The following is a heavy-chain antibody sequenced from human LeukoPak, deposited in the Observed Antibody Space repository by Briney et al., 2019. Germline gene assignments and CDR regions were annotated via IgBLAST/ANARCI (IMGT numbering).Heavy chain of an antibody. V-gene: IGHV4-34*01. J-gene: IGHJ4*02. Sequence: SETLSLTCVVYGGSSSGYYWHLIRRSPGKGLEWIGEINHTGSIDYNPYIKSRVTISVDTSKSQFSLKLTSVTAADMGIYYCATSFDYGDPRGNYFDYWGQGSLVTVSS. CDR1: GGSSSGYY. CDR2: INHTGSI. CDR3: ATSFDYGDPRGNYFDY. D-gene: IGHD4-17*01.